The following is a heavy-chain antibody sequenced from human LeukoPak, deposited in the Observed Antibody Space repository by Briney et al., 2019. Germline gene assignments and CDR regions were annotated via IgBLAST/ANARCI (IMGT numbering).Heavy chain of an antibody. D-gene: IGHD2-8*02. V-gene: IGHV3-7*01. CDR1: GFTFRRYW. J-gene: IGHJ4*02. CDR3: ARYTGWYFDY. Sequence: GGSLSLSCAPCGFTFRRYWMSWVRQAPGKGLEWVAKIKQDGSEVYYLDSVKGRFIVSRDNVKNSLYVQMNSLRVEDTAVYYCARYTGWYFDYWGQGTLVTVSS. CDR2: IKQDGSEV.